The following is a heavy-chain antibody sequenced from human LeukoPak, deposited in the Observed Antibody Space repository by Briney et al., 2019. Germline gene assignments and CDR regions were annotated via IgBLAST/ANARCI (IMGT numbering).Heavy chain of an antibody. CDR1: GGSSSGYY. Sequence: PSETLSLTCAVYGGSSSGYYWSWIRQPPGKGLEWIGEINHSGSTNYNPSLKSRVTISVDTSKNQFSLKLSSVTAADTAVYYCARGIRITMIVVVINYYYYMDVWGKGTTVTVSS. V-gene: IGHV4-34*01. J-gene: IGHJ6*03. CDR2: INHSGST. CDR3: ARGIRITMIVVVINYYYYMDV. D-gene: IGHD3-22*01.